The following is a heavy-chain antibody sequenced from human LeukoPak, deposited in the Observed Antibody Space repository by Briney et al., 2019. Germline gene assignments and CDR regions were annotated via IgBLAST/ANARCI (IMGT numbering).Heavy chain of an antibody. J-gene: IGHJ6*03. CDR2: IHSSGTT. V-gene: IGHV4-38-2*02. Sequence: SETLSLTCTVSRYSINSGYYWGWIRQPPGKRLEWIASIHSSGTTYYNPTLKSRVTISVDTSKNQFSLKLSSVTAADTAVYYCARLVGQTRNYYYYMDVWGKGTTVTVSS. CDR3: ARLVGQTRNYYYYMDV. D-gene: IGHD1-26*01. CDR1: RYSINSGYY.